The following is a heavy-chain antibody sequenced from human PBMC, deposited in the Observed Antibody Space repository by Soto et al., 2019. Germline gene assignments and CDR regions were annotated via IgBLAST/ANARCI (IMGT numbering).Heavy chain of an antibody. V-gene: IGHV3-30*18. CDR3: ANGRYSSPPGMDV. D-gene: IGHD2-15*01. CDR2: ILNDGSSE. Sequence: GGSLRLSCAASRFIFRTYGMHWVRQAPGKGLEWVALILNDGSSEYYADSVKGRFTISRDNSKNMLYLQMNSLRVEDTAMYYCANGRYSSPPGMDVWGQGTTVTVSS. J-gene: IGHJ6*02. CDR1: RFIFRTYG.